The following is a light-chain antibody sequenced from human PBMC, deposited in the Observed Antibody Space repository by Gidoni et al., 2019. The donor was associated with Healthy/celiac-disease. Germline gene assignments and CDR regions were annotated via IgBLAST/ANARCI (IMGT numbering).Light chain of an antibody. CDR2: DVS. Sequence: QSALTQPASVSGSPGQSITISCTVTSSSVSGYNYVPWDQQHPGKSPKLRIYDVSNRPSGVSNLFSGSKSGNTASLTISGLQAEDEAHYYCSSYTSSSTVVFGVGTKLTVL. J-gene: IGLJ2*01. V-gene: IGLV2-14*01. CDR1: SSSVSGYNY. CDR3: SSYTSSSTVV.